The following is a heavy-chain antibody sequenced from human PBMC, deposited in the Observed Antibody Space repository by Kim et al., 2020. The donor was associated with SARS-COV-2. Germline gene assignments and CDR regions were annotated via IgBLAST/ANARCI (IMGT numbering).Heavy chain of an antibody. Sequence: GESLRLSCAASGFTFSSYAMHWVRQAPGKGLEWVAVISYDGSNKYYADSVKGRFTISRDNSKNTLYLQMNSLRPEDTAVYYCARGPGYCSSTSCYLIGHYYYYGMDVWGQGTTVTVSS. CDR3: ARGPGYCSSTSCYLIGHYYYYGMDV. D-gene: IGHD2-2*01. CDR1: GFTFSSYA. J-gene: IGHJ6*02. V-gene: IGHV3-30-3*01. CDR2: ISYDGSNK.